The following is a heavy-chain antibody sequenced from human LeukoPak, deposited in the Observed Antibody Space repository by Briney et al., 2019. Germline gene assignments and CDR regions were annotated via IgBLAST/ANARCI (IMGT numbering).Heavy chain of an antibody. CDR3: ARDPSGSGWSLSD. Sequence: PGGSLRLSCAASGFPFTVYPTHWVRQAPGKGLEWVSVSSSDETYKFYADSVRGRFTISRDNSKNTVCLQMNSLRVEDTAVYYCARDPSGSGWSLSDWGQGTPVTVSS. J-gene: IGHJ4*02. D-gene: IGHD6-19*01. CDR1: GFPFTVYP. V-gene: IGHV3-30-3*01. CDR2: SSSDETYK.